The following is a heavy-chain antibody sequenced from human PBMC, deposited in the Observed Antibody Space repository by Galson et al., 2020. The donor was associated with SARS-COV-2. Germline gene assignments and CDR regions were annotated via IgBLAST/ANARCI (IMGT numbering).Heavy chain of an antibody. J-gene: IGHJ6*02. D-gene: IGHD2-2*01. CDR3: ATDLAIVVVPAAVQRSHNYYYGMDV. Sequence: ASVKVSCKVSGYTLTELSMHWVRQAPGKGLEWMGGFDPEDGETIYAQKFQGRVTMTEDTSTDTAYMELSSLRSEDTAVYYCATDLAIVVVPAAVQRSHNYYYGMDVWGQGTTVTVS. CDR2: FDPEDGET. V-gene: IGHV1-24*01. CDR1: GYTLTELS.